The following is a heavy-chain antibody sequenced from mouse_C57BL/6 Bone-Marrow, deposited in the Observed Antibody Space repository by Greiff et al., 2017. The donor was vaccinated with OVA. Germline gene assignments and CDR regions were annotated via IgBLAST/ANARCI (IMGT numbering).Heavy chain of an antibody. CDR2: IDPETGGT. V-gene: IGHV1-15*01. D-gene: IGHD1-1*01. Sequence: VKLMESGAELVRPGASVTLSCKASGYTFTDYEMHWVKQTPVHGLEWIGAIDPETGGTAYNQKFKGKAILTADKSSSTAYMELRSLTSEDSAVYYCTSFCDYYLFAYWGQGTLVTVSA. J-gene: IGHJ3*01. CDR1: GYTFTDYE. CDR3: TSFCDYYLFAY.